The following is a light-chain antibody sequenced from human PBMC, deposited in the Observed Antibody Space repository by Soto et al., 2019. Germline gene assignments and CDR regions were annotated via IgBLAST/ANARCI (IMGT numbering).Light chain of an antibody. V-gene: IGKV3-15*01. CDR3: QPYNNWPQLS. Sequence: EIVMTQSPATLSVSPGEKATLSCRASQSVSGNLAWYQQKPGQAPRLLIYGASTRATGIPARFSGSGSVTVCTLTSGSLQSDYFAVYSFQPYNNWPQLSFGQGTRLEIK. J-gene: IGKJ5*01. CDR2: GAS. CDR1: QSVSGN.